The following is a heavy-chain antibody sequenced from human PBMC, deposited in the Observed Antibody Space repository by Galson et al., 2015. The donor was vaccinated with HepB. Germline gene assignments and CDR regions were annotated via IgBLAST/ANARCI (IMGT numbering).Heavy chain of an antibody. Sequence: SVKVSCKVSGYSLTDLSIQWVQQAPGKGLEWMGGFHPEEAETFYAQKFRGRVTMTEDTSTDTAYMELNSLKSEDTAIYYCANAGGDFWSGFESWGQGTLVTVSS. V-gene: IGHV1-24*01. CDR1: GYSLTDLS. J-gene: IGHJ4*02. CDR3: ANAGGDFWSGFES. D-gene: IGHD3-3*01. CDR2: FHPEEAET.